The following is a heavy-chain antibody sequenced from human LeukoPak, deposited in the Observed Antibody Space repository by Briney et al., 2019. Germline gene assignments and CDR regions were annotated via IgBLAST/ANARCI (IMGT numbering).Heavy chain of an antibody. CDR2: IYPGDSDT. V-gene: IGHV5-51*01. CDR1: GYSFINYW. J-gene: IGHJ4*02. CDR3: ARHQYSSSSVDY. Sequence: GESLQISCQGSGYSFINYWIGWVRQMPGKGLDWMGIIYPGDSDTRYSPSFQGQVVISADKSISTAYLQWSSLKASDTAMYYCARHQYSSSSVDYWGQGTLVTVSS. D-gene: IGHD6-6*01.